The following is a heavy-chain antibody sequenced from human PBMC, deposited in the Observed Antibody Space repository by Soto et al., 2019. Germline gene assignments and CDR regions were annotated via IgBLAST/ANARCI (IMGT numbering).Heavy chain of an antibody. J-gene: IGHJ3*02. CDR1: GFTFSSYC. V-gene: IGHV3-33*01. CDR3: ARDYYDSSGPRAFDI. D-gene: IGHD3-22*01. CDR2: IWYDGSNK. Sequence: PGGSLRLSCAASGFTFSSYCMHWVRQAPGKGLEWVAVIWYDGSNKYYADSVKGRFTISRDNSKNTLYLQMNSLRAEDTAVYYCARDYYDSSGPRAFDIWGQGTMVTVSS.